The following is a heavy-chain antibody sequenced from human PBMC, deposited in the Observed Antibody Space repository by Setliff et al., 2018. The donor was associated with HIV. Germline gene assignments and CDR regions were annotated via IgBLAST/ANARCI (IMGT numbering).Heavy chain of an antibody. CDR3: ARVGSWHYGGRVLDF. V-gene: IGHV4-39*07. D-gene: IGHD3-10*01. Sequence: SETLSLTCAVFGDSVYSRGYYWGWIRQPPGKGLEWIGSMYYKGNTYYKPSLGSRISISSDTSRNLVSLRLRSVTAADTAVYYCARVGSWHYGGRVLDFWGQGTLVTVSS. CDR1: GDSVYSRGYY. CDR2: MYYKGNT. J-gene: IGHJ4*02.